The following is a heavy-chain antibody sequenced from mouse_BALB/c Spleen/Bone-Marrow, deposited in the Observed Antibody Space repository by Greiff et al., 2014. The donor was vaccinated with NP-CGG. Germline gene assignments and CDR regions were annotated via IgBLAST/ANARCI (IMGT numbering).Heavy chain of an antibody. D-gene: IGHD2-14*01. V-gene: IGHV1S130*01. CDR1: GYTFTSSW. J-gene: IGHJ1*01. CDR3: ARSYRFWYFDV. CDR2: IHPNSGNT. Sequence: QVQLKESGSVLVRPGASVKLSCKASGYTFTSSWMHWAKQRPGQGPEWIGDIHPNSGNTNYNEKFRGKATLTVDTSSNTAYVDLSSLISEDSAVYYCARSYRFWYFDVWGAGTTVTVSS.